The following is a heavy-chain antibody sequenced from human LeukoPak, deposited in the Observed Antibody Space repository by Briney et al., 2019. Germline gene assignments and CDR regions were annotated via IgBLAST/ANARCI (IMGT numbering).Heavy chain of an antibody. V-gene: IGHV4-4*02. Sequence: PSGTLSLTCAVSGDSISSSNWWSWVRQPPGKGLEWIGEIYHSGSTNYNPSLQSRVTMSVDNSENHFSLKLSSVSAADTALYYCARSTVSVITRGAFDIWGQGTMVTVS. J-gene: IGHJ3*02. CDR2: IYHSGST. CDR1: GDSISSSNW. CDR3: ARSTVSVITRGAFDI. D-gene: IGHD3-22*01.